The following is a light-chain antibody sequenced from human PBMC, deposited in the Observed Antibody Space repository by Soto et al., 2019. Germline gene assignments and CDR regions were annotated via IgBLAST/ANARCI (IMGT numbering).Light chain of an antibody. CDR2: GAS. V-gene: IGKV3-20*01. J-gene: IGKJ2*01. CDR3: QQYGNLPPT. Sequence: EIVLTQSPGTLSLSPGERATLSCRASQSVSSSYLAWYQQRPGQAPRLLIYGASSRATGIPDRFSGSGSGTDFTLTISRLEPEDFAVSYCQQYGNLPPTFGQGTKLEIK. CDR1: QSVSSSY.